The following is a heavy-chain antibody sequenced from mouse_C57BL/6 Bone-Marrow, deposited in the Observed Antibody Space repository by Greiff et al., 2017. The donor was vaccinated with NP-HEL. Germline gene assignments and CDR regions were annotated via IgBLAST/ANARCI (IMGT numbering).Heavy chain of an antibody. D-gene: IGHD1-1*01. Sequence: VHVKQSGAELVKPGASVKLSCTASGFNIKDYYMHWVKQRTEQGLEWIGRIDPEDGETKYAPKFQGKATITADTSSNTAYLQLSSLTSEDTAVYYCASPYGSSYNAMDYWGQGTSVTVSS. CDR1: GFNIKDYY. V-gene: IGHV14-2*01. J-gene: IGHJ4*01. CDR2: IDPEDGET. CDR3: ASPYGSSYNAMDY.